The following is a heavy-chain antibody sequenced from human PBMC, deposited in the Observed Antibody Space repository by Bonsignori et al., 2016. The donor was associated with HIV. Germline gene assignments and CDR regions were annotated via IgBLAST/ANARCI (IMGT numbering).Heavy chain of an antibody. CDR3: ARDFTGGGFDY. CDR2: IIPIFGTT. V-gene: IGHV1-69*13. Sequence: QVQLVQSGAEVKKPGSSVKVSCKASGGTFSNYAISWVRQAPRQGLEWMGGIIPIFGTTNYAQKFQGRVTITADESTSTAYMELTSLKSEDTAVYSCARDFTGGGFDYWGQGTLVTV. D-gene: IGHD3-9*01. CDR1: GGTFSNYA. J-gene: IGHJ4*02.